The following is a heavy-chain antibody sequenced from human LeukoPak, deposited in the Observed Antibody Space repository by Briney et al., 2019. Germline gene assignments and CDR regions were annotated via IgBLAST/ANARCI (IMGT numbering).Heavy chain of an antibody. CDR2: INSDGSST. J-gene: IGHJ6*03. V-gene: IGHV3-74*01. CDR3: ARGRENRNYGSGSYTNYYYYMDV. D-gene: IGHD3-10*01. CDR1: GFTFSSYW. Sequence: PGGSLRLSCAASGFTFSSYWMHWVRQAPGKGLVWVSRINSDGSSTSYADSVKGRFTISRDNAKNTLYLQMNSLRAEDTAVYYCARGRENRNYGSGSYTNYYYYMDVWGKGTTVTVSS.